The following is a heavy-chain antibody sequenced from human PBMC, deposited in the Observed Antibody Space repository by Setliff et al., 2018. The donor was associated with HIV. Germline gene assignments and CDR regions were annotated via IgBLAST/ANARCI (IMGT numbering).Heavy chain of an antibody. Sequence: SVKVSCKASGNTLRNNVINWVRQDPGQGLEWVGSLIPALGEPHYAQSVQGRAAITADDSTHTAYLELVNLRSDDTSTFYCGRGTLYGVSDYWGPGTLVTVSS. CDR1: GNTLRNNV. J-gene: IGHJ4*02. CDR2: LIPALGEP. CDR3: GRGTLYGVSDY. D-gene: IGHD3-3*01. V-gene: IGHV1-69*11.